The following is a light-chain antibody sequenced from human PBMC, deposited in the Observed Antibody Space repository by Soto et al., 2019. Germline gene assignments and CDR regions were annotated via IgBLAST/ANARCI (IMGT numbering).Light chain of an antibody. CDR2: GAS. J-gene: IGKJ3*01. CDR3: QQYNNWPPLFT. Sequence: EIVLTQSPGTLSLSPGERATLSCRASQSVSVNSLAWYQQKPGRAPRLLIYGASTRAAGIPARFSGSGSGTEFTLTISSLQSEDFAVYYCQQYNNWPPLFTFGPGTKVDIK. V-gene: IGKV3-15*01. CDR1: QSVSVN.